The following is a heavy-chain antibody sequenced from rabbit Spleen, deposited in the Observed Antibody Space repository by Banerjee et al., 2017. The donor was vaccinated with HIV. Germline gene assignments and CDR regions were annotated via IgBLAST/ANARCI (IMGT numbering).Heavy chain of an antibody. Sequence: QEQLVESGGGLVKPEGSLKLSCTASGFSFSNKAVMCWVRQAPGKGLEWIACINAVTGKAVYASWAKGRFTFSKTSSTTVTLQMTSLTAADTATYFCARDAGRGPYIDGAFNLWGQGTLVTVS. D-gene: IGHD8-1*01. CDR1: GFSFSNKAV. J-gene: IGHJ4*01. V-gene: IGHV1S45*01. CDR2: INAVTGKA. CDR3: ARDAGRGPYIDGAFNL.